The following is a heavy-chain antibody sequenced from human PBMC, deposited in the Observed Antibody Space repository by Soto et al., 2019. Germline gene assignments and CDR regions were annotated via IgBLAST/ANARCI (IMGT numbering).Heavy chain of an antibody. CDR2: IYYSGST. J-gene: IGHJ4*01. Sequence: SSETLSLTCTVSGGSISSYYWSWIRQPPGKGLEWVGYIYYSGSTNYNPSLKSRVTISVDTSKNQFSLKLSSVTAADTAVYYCAIGGTTKNFDYWGQGTLVNVSS. CDR1: GGSISSYY. CDR3: AIGGTTKNFDY. V-gene: IGHV4-59*01. D-gene: IGHD3-16*01.